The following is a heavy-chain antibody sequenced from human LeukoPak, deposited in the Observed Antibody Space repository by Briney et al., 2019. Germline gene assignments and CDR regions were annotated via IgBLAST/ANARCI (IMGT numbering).Heavy chain of an antibody. CDR3: TTPPD. J-gene: IGHJ4*02. Sequence: GGSLRLSCTASGFSFSDAWMTWVRQAPGKGLEWVGRIKPIATGGTTEYAAPVKGRFTISRDDSKNTVYLQMNSLESEDTAVYYCTTPPDWGQGALVTVSS. CDR2: IKPIATGGTT. V-gene: IGHV3-15*01. CDR1: GFSFSDAW.